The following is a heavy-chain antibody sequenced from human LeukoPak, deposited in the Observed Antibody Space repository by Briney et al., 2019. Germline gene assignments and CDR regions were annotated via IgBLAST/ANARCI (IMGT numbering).Heavy chain of an antibody. J-gene: IGHJ4*02. CDR1: GGSISSYY. CDR2: IYYSGST. Sequence: PSETLSLTCTVSGGSISSYYWSWIRQPPGKGLEWIGYIYYSGSTNYNPSLKSRVTISVDTSKNQFTLKLSSVTAADTAVYYCAQGGDYDPYYFDYWGQGTLVTVSS. D-gene: IGHD2-21*02. CDR3: AQGGDYDPYYFDY. V-gene: IGHV4-59*01.